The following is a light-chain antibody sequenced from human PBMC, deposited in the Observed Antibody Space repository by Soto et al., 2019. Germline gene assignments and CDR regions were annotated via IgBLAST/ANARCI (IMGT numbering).Light chain of an antibody. CDR2: WAS. J-gene: IGKJ2*01. V-gene: IGKV4-1*01. Sequence: DIVMTQSPDSLAVSLGERATINCKSSQSVLYSSNNKNYLAWYQQKPGQPPKLLIYWASTRESGVPDRFRGSGSGTDFTLPISSLQAEDVAVYYCQQYYTTPPMYTFGQGTKLEIK. CDR1: QSVLYSSNNKNY. CDR3: QQYYTTPPMYT.